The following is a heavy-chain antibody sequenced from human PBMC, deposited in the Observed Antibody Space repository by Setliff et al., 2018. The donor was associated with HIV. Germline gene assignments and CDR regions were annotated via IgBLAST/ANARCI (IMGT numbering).Heavy chain of an antibody. V-gene: IGHV4-38-2*01. CDR1: GYSISSGCY. J-gene: IGHJ4*02. CDR2: MYHTGST. Sequence: PSETLSLTCAVSGYSISSGCYWGWIRQPPGKGLEWIGSMYHTGSTYYSPSLNSRFTISVDTSKNQFSLKLRSVTAAYTAVYYCARQPLYNDYDWRSYYFDYWGQGSLVTVSS. CDR3: ARQPLYNDYDWRSYYFDY. D-gene: IGHD5-12*01.